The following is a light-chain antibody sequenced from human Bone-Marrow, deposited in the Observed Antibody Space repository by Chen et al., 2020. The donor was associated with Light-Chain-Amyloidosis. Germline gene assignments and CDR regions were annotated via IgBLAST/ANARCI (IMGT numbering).Light chain of an antibody. CDR3: QVWDRSSDRPV. CDR1: NIGSTS. Sequence: SYVLTQPSSVSVAPGQTATIACGGNNIGSTSVPWYQQTPGQAPLLVVYDDSDRPSGIPERLSGSNSGKTATLTISRVEAGDEADYYCQVWDRSSDRPVFGGGTKLTVL. CDR2: DDS. J-gene: IGLJ3*02. V-gene: IGLV3-21*02.